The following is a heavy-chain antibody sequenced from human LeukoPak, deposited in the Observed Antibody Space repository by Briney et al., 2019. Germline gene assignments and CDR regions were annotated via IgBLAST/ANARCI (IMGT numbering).Heavy chain of an antibody. CDR1: GFTFSDHD. J-gene: IGHJ4*02. CDR3: VKDDGWVQYAN. Sequence: GGSLRLSCAASGFTFSDHDMSWIRQAPGKGLEWVSGIRADAVTTYYADSVKGRFIISRDNSKNTVYLQMNSLSAEDAAVYYCVKDDGWVQYANWGQGTLVTVSS. D-gene: IGHD5-24*01. V-gene: IGHV3-23*01. CDR2: IRADAVTT.